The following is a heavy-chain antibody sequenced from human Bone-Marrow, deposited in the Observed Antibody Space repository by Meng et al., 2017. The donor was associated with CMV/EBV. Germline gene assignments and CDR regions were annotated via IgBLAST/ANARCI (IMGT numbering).Heavy chain of an antibody. D-gene: IGHD3-10*01. V-gene: IGHV3-7*01. CDR1: GFTFSSYW. CDR2: IKQDGCEK. J-gene: IGHJ3*02. Sequence: GESLKISCAASGFTFSSYWMSWVRQAPGKGLEWVANIKQDGCEKYYGDSVKGRFTISRDNAKNSLYLQMNSLRAEDTAVDYCARVGGGWGAFEIWGQGKMVTVSS. CDR3: ARVGGGWGAFEI.